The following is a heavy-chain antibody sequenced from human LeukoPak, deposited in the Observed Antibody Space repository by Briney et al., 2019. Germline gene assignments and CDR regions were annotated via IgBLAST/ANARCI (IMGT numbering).Heavy chain of an antibody. Sequence: SETLSLTCAVYGGSFSGYYWSWIRQPPGKGLEWIGEISHSGSTNYNPSLKSRVTISVDTSKNQFSLKLSSVTAADTAVYYCARGLRLEYSDYYDSSGPYYFDYWGQGTLVTVSS. CDR2: ISHSGST. D-gene: IGHD3-22*01. CDR1: GGSFSGYY. V-gene: IGHV4-34*01. J-gene: IGHJ4*02. CDR3: ARGLRLEYSDYYDSSGPYYFDY.